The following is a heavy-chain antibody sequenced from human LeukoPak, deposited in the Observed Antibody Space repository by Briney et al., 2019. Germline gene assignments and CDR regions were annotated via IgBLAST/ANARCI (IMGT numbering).Heavy chain of an antibody. CDR2: IWYYGINK. CDR1: GFTFSSYG. CDR3: AKDAYGSGSYFVY. Sequence: GRSLRLSCAASGFTFSSYGMHWVRQAPGKGLEWVAVIWYYGINKYYADSVKGRFTISIDNSKNTLYLKMHSLRAEDTAVYYCAKDAYGSGSYFVYWGQGTLVTVSS. J-gene: IGHJ4*02. V-gene: IGHV3-33*06. D-gene: IGHD3-10*01.